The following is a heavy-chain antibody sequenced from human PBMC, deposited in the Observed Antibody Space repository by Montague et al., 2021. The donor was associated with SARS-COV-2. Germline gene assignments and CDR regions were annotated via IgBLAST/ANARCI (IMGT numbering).Heavy chain of an antibody. J-gene: IGHJ6*02. CDR3: ARVLRSCSNGVCRTYYYYAIDV. Sequence: SETLSLTCTVSGGSISGYYWSWIRQSPGKGLEWIGYIYNSGSTKYNPFLESRVTVSVDRSKNQVSLKLSSVTPADTAVYYCARVLRSCSNGVCRTYYYYAIDVWGQGTTVTVSS. CDR1: GGSISGYY. V-gene: IGHV4-59*01. CDR2: IYNSGST. D-gene: IGHD2-8*01.